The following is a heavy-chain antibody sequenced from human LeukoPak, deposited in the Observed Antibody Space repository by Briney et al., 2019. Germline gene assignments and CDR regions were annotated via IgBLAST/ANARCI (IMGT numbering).Heavy chain of an antibody. J-gene: IGHJ4*02. V-gene: IGHV6-1*01. CDR1: GDRVSSNIAT. D-gene: IGHD6-13*01. Sequence: QTLSLPCVISGDRVSSNIATWNWIRQSPSRGLDWLGRTYYRSQWYYDYAVSVRSRITINPDTSKNQFSLQLSSVTPEDTAVYFCARERSSWYYLDYWGQGMLVTVSS. CDR2: TYYRSQWYY. CDR3: ARERSSWYYLDY.